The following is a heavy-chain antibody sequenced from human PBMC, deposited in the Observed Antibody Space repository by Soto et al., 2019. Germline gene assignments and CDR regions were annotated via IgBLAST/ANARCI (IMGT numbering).Heavy chain of an antibody. J-gene: IGHJ6*02. CDR1: GFTFSNYA. Sequence: PGGFLRLSCAASGFTFSNYAMSWVRQAPGKGLEWVSIITGSGGSTYYADSVRGRFTISRDNSKNTLCLQMNSLRAEDTAVYYWPNSELPTIDAFYGMAVWGQGPTVPVSS. V-gene: IGHV3-23*01. CDR3: PNSELPTIDAFYGMAV. D-gene: IGHD3-10*01. CDR2: ITGSGGST.